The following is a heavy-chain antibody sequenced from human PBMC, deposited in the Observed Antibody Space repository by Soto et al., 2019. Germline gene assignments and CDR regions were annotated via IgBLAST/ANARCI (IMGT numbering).Heavy chain of an antibody. Sequence: HWVRQAPGQGPEWMGWMNPNSGDTKYAQKFKGRVTMTRDTSVRTAFMELNWLKSDDTAVYYCARESGGATATLDYYYFYMDVWGIGTTVTAP. D-gene: IGHD5-12*01. V-gene: IGHV1-2*02. J-gene: IGHJ6*03. CDR2: MNPNSGDT. CDR3: ARESGGATATLDYYYFYMDV.